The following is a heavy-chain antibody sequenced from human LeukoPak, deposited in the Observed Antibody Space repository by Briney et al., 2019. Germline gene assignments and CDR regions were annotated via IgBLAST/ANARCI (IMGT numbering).Heavy chain of an antibody. V-gene: IGHV3-64*01. CDR3: ATIYYDSSGFDY. J-gene: IGHJ4*02. Sequence: AGGSLRLSCAASGFTFSSYAMHWVRQAPGKGLEYVSAISSNGGSTYYANSVKGRFTISRDNSKNTLYLQMGSLRAEDMAVYYCATIYYDSSGFDYWGQGTLVTVSS. CDR1: GFTFSSYA. D-gene: IGHD3-22*01. CDR2: ISSNGGST.